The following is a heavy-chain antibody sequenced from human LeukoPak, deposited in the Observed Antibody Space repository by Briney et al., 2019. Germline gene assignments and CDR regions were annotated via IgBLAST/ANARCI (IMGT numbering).Heavy chain of an antibody. V-gene: IGHV3-7*01. CDR2: IKQDGSEK. Sequence: GGSLRLSCAASGFTFSSYWMSWVRQAPGKGLEWVANIKQDGSEKYYVDSVKGRFTISRDNAKNSLYLQMNSLRAEDTAVYYCARDSERYCSSTSCLNFDYWGQGTLVTVSS. J-gene: IGHJ4*02. CDR3: ARDSERYCSSTSCLNFDY. D-gene: IGHD2-2*01. CDR1: GFTFSSYW.